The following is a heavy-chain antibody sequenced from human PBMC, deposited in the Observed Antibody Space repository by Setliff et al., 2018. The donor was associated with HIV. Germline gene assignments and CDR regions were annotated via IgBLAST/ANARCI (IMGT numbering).Heavy chain of an antibody. CDR1: GVSISGHF. CDR3: ARGLSFYDPGGFDY. V-gene: IGHV4-4*09. Sequence: SETLSLTCLVSGVSISGHFWGWIRQPPGKGLEWIGYIYTSGSTNYNPSLKSRVTISVDTSKNQFSLKLSSVTAADTAVYYCARGLSFYDPGGFDYWGQGTLVTVSS. D-gene: IGHD3-22*01. CDR2: IYTSGST. J-gene: IGHJ4*02.